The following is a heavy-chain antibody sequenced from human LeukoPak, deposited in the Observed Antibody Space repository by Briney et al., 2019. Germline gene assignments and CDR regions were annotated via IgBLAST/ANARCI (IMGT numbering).Heavy chain of an antibody. D-gene: IGHD2/OR15-2a*01. CDR1: GFTFSSYA. Sequence: GGSLRLSCAASGFTFSSYAMSWVRQAPGKGLEWVSAISGSGGSTYYADSVKGRFTISRDNSKNTLYLQMNSLKTEDTAVYYCASSMPGRVAIGWFDTWGQGTLVTVSS. CDR2: ISGSGGST. CDR3: ASSMPGRVAIGWFDT. V-gene: IGHV3-23*01. J-gene: IGHJ5*02.